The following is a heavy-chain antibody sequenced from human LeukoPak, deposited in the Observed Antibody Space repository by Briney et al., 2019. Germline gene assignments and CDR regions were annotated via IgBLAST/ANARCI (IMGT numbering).Heavy chain of an antibody. V-gene: IGHV3-7*01. J-gene: IGHJ4*02. D-gene: IGHD3-16*01. Sequence: GGSLRLSCAASGFTFGSYWMTWVRQAPGKGLEWVANIRQDGNEKYYVDSVKGRFTISRDNAKNSLYLQMNSLRVEDTAVYYCARDIWGCDSAACPSGRDFWGQGTLVTVSS. CDR2: IRQDGNEK. CDR1: GFTFGSYW. CDR3: ARDIWGCDSAACPSGRDF.